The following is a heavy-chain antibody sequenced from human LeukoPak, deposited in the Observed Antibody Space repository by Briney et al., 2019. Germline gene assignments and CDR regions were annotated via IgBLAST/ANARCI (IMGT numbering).Heavy chain of an antibody. CDR1: GYSFTSYW. J-gene: IGHJ5*02. CDR2: IYPGDSDT. CDR3: ARQRKTYYYGSGSHTSNWFDP. V-gene: IGHV5-51*01. D-gene: IGHD3-10*01. Sequence: GESLKISCKGSGYSFTSYWIGWVRQMPGKGLEWMGIIYPGDSDTRYSPSFQGQVTISADKSISTAYLQWSSLKASDTAMYYCARQRKTYYYGSGSHTSNWFDPWGQGTLVTVSS.